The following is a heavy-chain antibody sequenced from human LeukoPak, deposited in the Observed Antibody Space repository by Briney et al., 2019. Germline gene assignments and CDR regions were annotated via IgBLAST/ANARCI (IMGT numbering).Heavy chain of an antibody. CDR1: GFTFSSYS. V-gene: IGHV3-21*01. Sequence: GGSLRLSCAASGFTFSSYSMNWVRQAPGKGLEWVSSISSSNSYIYYADSVKGRFTISRDNAKNSLYLQMNSLRAEDTAVYYCARDLSLFSGSYSGAFDIWGQGTMVTVSS. D-gene: IGHD1-26*01. CDR2: ISSSNSYI. J-gene: IGHJ3*02. CDR3: ARDLSLFSGSYSGAFDI.